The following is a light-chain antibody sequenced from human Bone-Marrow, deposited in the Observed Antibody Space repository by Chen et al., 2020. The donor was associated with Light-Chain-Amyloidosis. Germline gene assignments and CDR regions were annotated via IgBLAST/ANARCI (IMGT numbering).Light chain of an antibody. J-gene: IGLJ2*01. V-gene: IGLV3-25*03. Sequence: YELTQPPSGSVSPGQTARITCSGDDLPTKYAYWYQQKPGQAPVLVIHRDTERPSGISERFSGSSSGTTATLTISGVQAEDEADYHCQSADSSGTYEVIFGGGTKLTVL. CDR1: DLPTKY. CDR2: RDT. CDR3: QSADSSGTYEVI.